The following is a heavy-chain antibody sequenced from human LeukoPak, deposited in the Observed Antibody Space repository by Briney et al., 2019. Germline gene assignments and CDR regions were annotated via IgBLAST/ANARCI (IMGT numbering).Heavy chain of an antibody. CDR1: GFTFSSYA. D-gene: IGHD3-9*01. Sequence: GGSLRLSCAASGFTFSSYAMHWVRQAPGKGLEWVAVISYDGSNKYYADSVKGRFTISRDNAKNSLYLQMNSLRAEDTAVYYCARGSYDILTGYYSLYYYYMDVWGKGTTVTVSS. V-gene: IGHV3-30*04. CDR2: ISYDGSNK. CDR3: ARGSYDILTGYYSLYYYYMDV. J-gene: IGHJ6*03.